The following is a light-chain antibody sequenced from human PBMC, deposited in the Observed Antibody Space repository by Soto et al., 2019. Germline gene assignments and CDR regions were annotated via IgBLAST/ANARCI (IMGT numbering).Light chain of an antibody. V-gene: IGLV1-44*01. Sequence: QSVLTQPPSTSGTPGQRVTISCSGSSSNIGSHTVNWYQQLPGTAPKLLIYNNNQRPSGVPDRFSGSKSGTSGSLAISGLQSEDEADYYCAACDDRFWVFGGGTQLTVL. CDR1: SSNIGSHT. CDR3: AACDDRFWV. J-gene: IGLJ3*02. CDR2: NNN.